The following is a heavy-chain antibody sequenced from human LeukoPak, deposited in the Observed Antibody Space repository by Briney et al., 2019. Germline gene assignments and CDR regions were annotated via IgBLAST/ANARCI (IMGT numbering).Heavy chain of an antibody. Sequence: SETLSLTCTVSGGSISSSSYYWGWIRQPPGKGLEWIGSIYYSGSTYYNPSLKSRVTISVDTSKNQFSLKLSSVTAADTAVYYGASALKAGYSSSWYWFDPWGQGTLVTVSS. CDR2: IYYSGST. CDR1: GGSISSSSYY. D-gene: IGHD6-13*01. V-gene: IGHV4-39*01. J-gene: IGHJ5*02. CDR3: ASALKAGYSSSWYWFDP.